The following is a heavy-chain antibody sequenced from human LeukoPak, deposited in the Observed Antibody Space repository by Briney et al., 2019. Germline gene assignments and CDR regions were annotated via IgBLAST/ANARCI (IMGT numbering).Heavy chain of an antibody. J-gene: IGHJ4*02. D-gene: IGHD1-1*01. Sequence: SRGSLRLSCLASGFTFSDYYMSWVRQAPGKGLEWISYMSSRGYPTYYAESVKGRFTISRDNAKNTPYLQMHNLRTDDTAVYFCARVGIALTSPFDYWGLGTLVAVSS. CDR1: GFTFSDYY. CDR2: MSSRGYPT. CDR3: ARVGIALTSPFDY. V-gene: IGHV3-11*01.